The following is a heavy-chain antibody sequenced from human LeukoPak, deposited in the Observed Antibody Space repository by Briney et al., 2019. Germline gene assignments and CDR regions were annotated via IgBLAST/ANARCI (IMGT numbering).Heavy chain of an antibody. J-gene: IGHJ4*03. V-gene: IGHV3-23*01. CDR2: ISANGGKT. Sequence: GGSLRLSCAASGFTFSDYAMSWVRQAPGKGLEWVSAISANGGKTYYADSVKGRFRISRDNSRNTVYLQMNSLRAEDRAIYHCAKGPRRVSYADFWGQGTLVTVSS. CDR3: AKGPRRVSYADF. D-gene: IGHD2-21*01. CDR1: GFTFSDYA.